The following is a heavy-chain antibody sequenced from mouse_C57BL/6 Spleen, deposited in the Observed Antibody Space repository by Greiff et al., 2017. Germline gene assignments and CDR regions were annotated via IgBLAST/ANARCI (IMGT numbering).Heavy chain of an antibody. CDR3: ARWGYYDY. V-gene: IGHV7-3*01. CDR1: GFNFTDYY. D-gene: IGHD2-3*01. CDR2: IRNKANGYTT. Sequence: EVQVVESGGGLVQPGGSLSLSCAASGFNFTDYYMSWVRQPPGKALEWLGFIRNKANGYTTEYSASVKGRFTISRDKSQSILYLQMNARRAEDSATYYCARWGYYDYWGQGTTLTVSS. J-gene: IGHJ2*01.